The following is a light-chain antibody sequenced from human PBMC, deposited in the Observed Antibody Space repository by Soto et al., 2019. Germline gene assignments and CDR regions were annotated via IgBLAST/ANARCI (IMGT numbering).Light chain of an antibody. Sequence: EIVMTQSPATLSVSPGDRATLSCRASQSIGSNLAWYQQKPGQAPRLLIYGASTRATGIPGRFSASGSGTDFTLTISSLQSEDFVVYYCQQYNNWPRTFGQGTKVDIK. V-gene: IGKV3-15*01. CDR2: GAS. CDR3: QQYNNWPRT. J-gene: IGKJ1*01. CDR1: QSIGSN.